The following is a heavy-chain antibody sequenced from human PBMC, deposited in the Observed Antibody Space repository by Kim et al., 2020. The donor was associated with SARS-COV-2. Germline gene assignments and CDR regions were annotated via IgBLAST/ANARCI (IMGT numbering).Heavy chain of an antibody. Sequence: ASVKVSCKASGYTFTSYAMHWVRQAPGQRLEWMGWINARNGNTKYSQKFQGRVTITRDTSASTAYMELSSLRSEDTAVYYCARLREEWLGPVYYYYYMDV. CDR1: GYTFTSYA. CDR3: ARLREEWLGPVYYYYYMDV. D-gene: IGHD6-19*01. J-gene: IGHJ6*03. V-gene: IGHV1-3*01. CDR2: INARNGNT.